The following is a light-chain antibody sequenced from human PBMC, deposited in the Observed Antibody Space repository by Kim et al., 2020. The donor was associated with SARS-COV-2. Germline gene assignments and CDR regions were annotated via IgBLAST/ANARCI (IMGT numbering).Light chain of an antibody. Sequence: SPGQTASITCYGDKLGDKYACWYQQKPGQSPVLVIYQDSKRPSGIPERFSGSNSGNTATLTISGTQAMDEADYYCQAWDSSTSVVFGGGTQLTVL. CDR3: QAWDSSTSVV. V-gene: IGLV3-1*01. CDR2: QDS. J-gene: IGLJ2*01. CDR1: KLGDKY.